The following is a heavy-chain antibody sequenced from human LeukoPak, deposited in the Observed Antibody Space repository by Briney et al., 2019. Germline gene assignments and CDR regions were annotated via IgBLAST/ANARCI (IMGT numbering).Heavy chain of an antibody. CDR1: GYTFTSYG. V-gene: IGHV1-18*01. Sequence: ASVKVSCKASGYTFTSYGISWVRQAPGQGLEWMGWISAYNGNTNYAQKLQGRVTMTTDTSTSTAYMELRSLRSDVTAVYYCARGPIVVVTAIPFDYWGQGTLVTVSS. CDR2: ISAYNGNT. J-gene: IGHJ4*02. CDR3: ARGPIVVVTAIPFDY. D-gene: IGHD2-21*02.